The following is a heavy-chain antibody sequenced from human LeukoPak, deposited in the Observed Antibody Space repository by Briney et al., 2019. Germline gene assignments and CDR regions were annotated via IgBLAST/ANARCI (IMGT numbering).Heavy chain of an antibody. CDR3: ARGNTTVTTQGYYFDY. J-gene: IGHJ4*02. D-gene: IGHD4-17*01. CDR2: INHSGST. Sequence: PSETLSLTCAVYGGSFSGYYWSWIRQPPGKGLEWIGEINHSGSTNYNPSLKSRVTISVDTSKNQFSLKLSSVTAADTAVYYCARGNTTVTTQGYYFDYWGQGTLVTVSS. CDR1: GGSFSGYY. V-gene: IGHV4-34*01.